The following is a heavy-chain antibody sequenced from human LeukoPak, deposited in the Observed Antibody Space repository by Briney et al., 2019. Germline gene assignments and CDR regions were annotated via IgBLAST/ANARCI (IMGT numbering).Heavy chain of an antibody. Sequence: GGSLRLSCAASGFTFSSYWMHWVRQAPGKGLVWVSRINSDGSSTSYADSVKGRFTISRDNAKNSLYLQMNSLRAEDTGVYYCARDKIVGATRFDCWGQGTLVTVSS. CDR1: GFTFSSYW. D-gene: IGHD1-26*01. CDR2: INSDGSST. V-gene: IGHV3-74*01. J-gene: IGHJ4*02. CDR3: ARDKIVGATRFDC.